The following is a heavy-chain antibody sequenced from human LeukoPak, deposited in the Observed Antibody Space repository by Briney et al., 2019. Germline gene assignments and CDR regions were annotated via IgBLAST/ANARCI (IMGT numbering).Heavy chain of an antibody. CDR2: IYYSGST. CDR3: ASTLGYCSSTSCLNAGYDY. CDR1: GGSISSGSYY. V-gene: IGHV4-61*01. J-gene: IGHJ4*02. Sequence: SETLSLTCTVSGGSISSGSYYWSWLRQPPGKGLEWIGYIYYSGSTNYNPSLKSRVTISVDTSKNQFSLKLSSVTAADTAVYYCASTLGYCSSTSCLNAGYDYWGQGTLVTVSS. D-gene: IGHD2-2*01.